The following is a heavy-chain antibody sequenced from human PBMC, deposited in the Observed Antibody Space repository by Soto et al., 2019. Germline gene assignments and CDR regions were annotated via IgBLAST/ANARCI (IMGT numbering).Heavy chain of an antibody. CDR3: ARRRSSGWHFDY. CDR2: IYWDDDK. J-gene: IGHJ4*02. D-gene: IGHD6-25*01. CDR1: GFSLSTSGEG. Sequence: QITLKESGPTLVKPTQTLTLTCTFSGFSLSTSGEGVGWIRQPPGKALEWLILIYWDDDKRYSPSLKTRLTITKDSSKNQVVLTMTNMEPVDTATYYCARRRSSGWHFDYWGQGTLVTVSS. V-gene: IGHV2-5*02.